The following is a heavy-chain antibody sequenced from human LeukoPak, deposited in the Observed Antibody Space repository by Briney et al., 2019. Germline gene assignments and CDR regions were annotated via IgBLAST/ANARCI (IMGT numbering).Heavy chain of an antibody. J-gene: IGHJ4*02. CDR1: GGTFSSYA. CDR3: ARGYGDYEGGGY. CDR2: IIPIFGTA. D-gene: IGHD4-17*01. V-gene: IGHV1-69*06. Sequence: SVKVSCKASGGTFSSYAISWVRQAPGQGLEWMGRIIPIFGTANYAQKFQGRVTITADKSTSTAYMELSSLRSEDTSVYYCARGYGDYEGGGYWGQGTLVTVSS.